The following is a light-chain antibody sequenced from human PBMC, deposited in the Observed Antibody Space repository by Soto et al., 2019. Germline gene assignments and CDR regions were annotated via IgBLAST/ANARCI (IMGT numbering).Light chain of an antibody. J-gene: IGKJ4*01. CDR1: QSISSW. V-gene: IGKV1-5*03. CDR3: QQYNSYPT. CDR2: KAS. Sequence: DIQMTQSPSTLSASVGDRVTITCRASQSISSWLAWYQQNPGKAPKLLIYKASSLESGVPSRFSGSGSGTEFTLTISSLQPDDFATYYCQQYNSYPTFGGGTKVDIK.